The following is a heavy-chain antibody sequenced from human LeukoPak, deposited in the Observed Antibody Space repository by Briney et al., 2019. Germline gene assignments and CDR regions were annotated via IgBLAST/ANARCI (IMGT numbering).Heavy chain of an antibody. V-gene: IGHV3-9*01. Sequence: PGGSLRLSCAASGFTFDDYAMHWVRRAPGKGLEWVSGISWNSGSIGYADSVKGRFTISRDNAKNSLYLQMNSLRAEDTALYYCAKDTDARLYYYDSSGYRAFDYWGQGTLVTVSS. CDR3: AKDTDARLYYYDSSGYRAFDY. CDR1: GFTFDDYA. J-gene: IGHJ4*02. CDR2: ISWNSGSI. D-gene: IGHD3-22*01.